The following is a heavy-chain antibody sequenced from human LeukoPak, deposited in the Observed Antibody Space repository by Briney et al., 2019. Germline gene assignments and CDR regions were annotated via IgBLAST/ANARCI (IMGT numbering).Heavy chain of an antibody. J-gene: IGHJ5*02. Sequence: SETLSLTCTVSGGSISSYYWSWIRQPAGKGLEWIGRIYTSGSTNYNPSLKSRVTMSVDTSKNQFSLKLSSVTAADTAVYYCARYRDGSGLFRSSNWFDPWGQGTLVTVSS. CDR2: IYTSGST. V-gene: IGHV4-4*07. CDR3: ARYRDGSGLFRSSNWFDP. CDR1: GGSISSYY. D-gene: IGHD6-19*01.